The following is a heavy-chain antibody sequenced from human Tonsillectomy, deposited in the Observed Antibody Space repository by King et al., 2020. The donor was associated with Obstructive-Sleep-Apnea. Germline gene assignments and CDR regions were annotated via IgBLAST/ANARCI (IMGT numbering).Heavy chain of an antibody. V-gene: IGHV3-9*01. J-gene: IGHJ3*02. CDR2: ISWDSGII. CDR1: GFTFDDYA. CDR3: AKGYYVWGSYRRDAFDI. Sequence: VQRVESGGGFVQPGRALRLSCAASGFTFDDYAMHWVRQAPGEGREWVSGISWDSGIIGYAVSVKGRLTISRDNAKNSLYLQKNSLRAEDTALYYCAKGYYVWGSYRRDAFDIWGQGTMVTVSS. D-gene: IGHD3-16*02.